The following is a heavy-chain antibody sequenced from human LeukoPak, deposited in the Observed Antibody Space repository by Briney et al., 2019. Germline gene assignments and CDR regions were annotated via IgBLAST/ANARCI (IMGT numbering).Heavy chain of an antibody. CDR1: GFTSSTSS. V-gene: IGHV3-30*03. Sequence: GGSLRLSCAASGFTSSTSSMLWLGQAPAQGLDWVVVISYDGSNEYYADSVKGRFTIYRDNSKNTVYLQMNSLRAEDTAVFYCARGGGTTITRNFDHWGQGTLVTVSS. J-gene: IGHJ4*02. CDR3: ARGGGTTITRNFDH. CDR2: ISYDGSNE. D-gene: IGHD3-9*01.